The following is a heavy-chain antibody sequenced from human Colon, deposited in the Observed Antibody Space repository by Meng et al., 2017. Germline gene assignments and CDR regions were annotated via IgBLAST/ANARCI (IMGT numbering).Heavy chain of an antibody. J-gene: IGHJ1*01. CDR1: GGPFSGDY. D-gene: IGHD3-10*01. Sequence: QVQLQQWGAGLWKPAETLSLTCAGYGGPFSGDYWSWIRQPPGKGLEWIGEINHGGSSNYNPSLKSRVTILVDTSKNQFSLKLSSVTAADTAVYHCLRGSGGSVWGQGTLVTVSS. CDR3: LRGSGGSV. V-gene: IGHV4-34*01. CDR2: INHGGSS.